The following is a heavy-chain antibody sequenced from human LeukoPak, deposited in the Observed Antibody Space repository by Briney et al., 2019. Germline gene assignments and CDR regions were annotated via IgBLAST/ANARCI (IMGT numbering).Heavy chain of an antibody. D-gene: IGHD6-13*01. J-gene: IGHJ3*02. CDR1: GFTFSSYA. V-gene: IGHV3-23*01. CDR2: ISGSGGST. CDR3: AKGYSSSRYAFDI. Sequence: GGSLRLSCAASGFTFSSYAMSWVRQAPGKGLEWVSAISGSGGSTYYADSVKGRFTISRDNSKNTLYLQMNSLRAEDTAVYCCAKGYSSSRYAFDIWGQGTMVTVSS.